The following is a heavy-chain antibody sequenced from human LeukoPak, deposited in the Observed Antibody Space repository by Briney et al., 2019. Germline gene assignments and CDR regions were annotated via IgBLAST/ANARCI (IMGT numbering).Heavy chain of an antibody. CDR1: GGSFSSGGYY. CDR2: IYYSGST. V-gene: IGHV4-31*03. CDR3: AREARRERDAFDI. D-gene: IGHD6-25*01. Sequence: SETLSLTCTVSGGSFSSGGYYWSWIRQHPGKGLEWIGYIYYSGSTYYNPSLKSRVTISVDTSKNQFSLKLSSVTAADTAVYYCAREARRERDAFDIWGQGTMVTVSS. J-gene: IGHJ3*02.